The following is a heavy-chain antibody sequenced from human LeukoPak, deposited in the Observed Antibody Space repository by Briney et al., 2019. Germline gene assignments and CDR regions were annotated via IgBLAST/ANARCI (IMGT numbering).Heavy chain of an antibody. CDR3: ARGGVLLWFGELSPFGPTHASGEYYMDV. Sequence: GASVKVSCKASGYTFTGYYMHWVRQAPGQGLEWMGWINPNSGGTNYAQKFQGRVTMTRDTSISTAYMELSRLRSDDTAVYYCARGGVLLWFGELSPFGPTHASGEYYMDVWGKGTTVTVSS. CDR2: INPNSGGT. D-gene: IGHD3-10*01. J-gene: IGHJ6*03. CDR1: GYTFTGYY. V-gene: IGHV1-2*02.